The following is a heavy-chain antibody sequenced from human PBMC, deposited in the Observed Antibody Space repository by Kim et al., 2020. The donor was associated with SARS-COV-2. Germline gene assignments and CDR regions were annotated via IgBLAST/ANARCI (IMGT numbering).Heavy chain of an antibody. CDR3: ARGMTTVGWFDP. J-gene: IGHJ5*02. V-gene: IGHV4-34*01. Sequence: NYNPSLKSRVTISVDTSKNQFSLKLSSVTAADTAVYYCARGMTTVGWFDPWGQGTLVTVSS. D-gene: IGHD4-17*01.